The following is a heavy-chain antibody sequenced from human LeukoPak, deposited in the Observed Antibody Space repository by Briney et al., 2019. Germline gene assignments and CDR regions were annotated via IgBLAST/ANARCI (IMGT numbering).Heavy chain of an antibody. CDR1: GGTFSSYT. J-gene: IGHJ4*02. CDR3: ARVDSSSSN. D-gene: IGHD6-13*01. V-gene: IGHV1-69*02. CDR2: IIPILGIA. Sequence: ASVKVSCKASGGTFSSYTISWARQAPGQGLERMGRIIPILGIANYAQKFQGRVTITADKSTSAAYMELSSLRSEDTAVYYCARVDSSSSNWGQGTLVTVSS.